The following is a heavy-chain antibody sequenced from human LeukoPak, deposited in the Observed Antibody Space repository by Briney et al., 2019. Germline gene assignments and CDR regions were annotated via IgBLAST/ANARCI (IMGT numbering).Heavy chain of an antibody. J-gene: IGHJ4*02. CDR3: ARSWMGATLDY. Sequence: GGSLRLSCVTSGLTFTNHGFHWVRQAPGKGLEWVAVISYDGSNKYYADSVKGRFTISRDNSKNTLYLQMNSLRAEDTAVYYCARSWMGATLDYWGQGTLVTVSS. D-gene: IGHD1-26*01. CDR2: ISYDGSNK. V-gene: IGHV3-30*19. CDR1: GLTFTNHG.